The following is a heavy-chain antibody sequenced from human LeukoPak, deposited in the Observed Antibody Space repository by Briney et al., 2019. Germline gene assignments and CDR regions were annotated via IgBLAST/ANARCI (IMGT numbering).Heavy chain of an antibody. CDR3: ARVGLYGSGSYLVY. CDR1: GYTFSGYY. CDR2: TNPNSGAT. Sequence: ASVKVSCKASGYTFSGYYIHWVRQAPGPGLEWMGLTNPNSGATNYAQKFQGRVTMTRDTSITTAYMELSRLTSDDTAVYYCARVGLYGSGSYLVYWGQGTLVTVSS. J-gene: IGHJ4*02. V-gene: IGHV1-2*02. D-gene: IGHD3-10*01.